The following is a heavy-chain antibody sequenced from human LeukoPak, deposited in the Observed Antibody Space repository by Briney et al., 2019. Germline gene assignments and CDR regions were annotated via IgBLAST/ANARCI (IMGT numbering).Heavy chain of an antibody. D-gene: IGHD3-10*01. CDR2: ISAYNDNT. V-gene: IGHV1-18*01. J-gene: IGHJ4*02. CDR3: ATSTMVRGVIYYFDY. CDR1: GYTFTSYD. Sequence: GASVKVSCKASGYTFTSYDISWVRQAPGQGLEWMGWISAYNDNTNYAQKLQGRVTMTTDTSTSTAYMELRSLRSDDTAVYYCATSTMVRGVIYYFDYWGQGTLVTVSS.